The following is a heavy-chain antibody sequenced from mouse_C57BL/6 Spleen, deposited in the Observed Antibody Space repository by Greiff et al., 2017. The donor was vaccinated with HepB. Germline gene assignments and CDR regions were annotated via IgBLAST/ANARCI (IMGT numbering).Heavy chain of an antibody. J-gene: IGHJ2*01. D-gene: IGHD2-3*01. CDR3: ARGLYDGDY. Sequence: VQLQQPGAELVKPGASVKLSCKASGYTFTSYWMQWVKQRPGQGLEWIGEIDPSDSYTNYNQKFKGKATLTVDTSSSTAYMQLSSLTSEDSAVYYCARGLYDGDYWGQGTTLTVSS. CDR1: GYTFTSYW. CDR2: IDPSDSYT. V-gene: IGHV1-50*01.